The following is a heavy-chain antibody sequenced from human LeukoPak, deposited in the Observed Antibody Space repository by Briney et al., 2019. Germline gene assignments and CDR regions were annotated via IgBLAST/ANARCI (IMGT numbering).Heavy chain of an antibody. D-gene: IGHD7-27*01. CDR2: ISSSSSTI. Sequence: SGGSLRLSCAASGFTFSSYSMNWVRQAPGKGLEWVSYISSSSSTIYYADSVKGRFTISRDTAKNSLYLQMNSLRAEDTAVYYCARDENWGSRVADYWGQGTLVTVSS. CDR3: ARDENWGSRVADY. CDR1: GFTFSSYS. V-gene: IGHV3-48*01. J-gene: IGHJ4*02.